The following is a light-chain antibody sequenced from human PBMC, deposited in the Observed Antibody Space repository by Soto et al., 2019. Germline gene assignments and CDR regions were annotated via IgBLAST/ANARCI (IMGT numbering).Light chain of an antibody. CDR1: QSVSSSY. V-gene: IGKV3-20*01. J-gene: IGKJ4*01. CDR2: GAS. Sequence: EIVLTQSPGTLSLSPGERATLSCRASQSVSSSYLAWHQQKPGQAPRLLIYGASSRATGIPDRFSGSGSGTDFTLTISRLEPEDFAVYYCQQYGSSPSLTFGGGTQVEIK. CDR3: QQYGSSPSLT.